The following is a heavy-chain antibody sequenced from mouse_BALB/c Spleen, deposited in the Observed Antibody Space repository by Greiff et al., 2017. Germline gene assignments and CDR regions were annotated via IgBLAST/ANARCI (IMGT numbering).Heavy chain of an antibody. CDR1: GFTFSDFY. V-gene: IGHV7-1*02. J-gene: IGHJ1*01. D-gene: IGHD2-14*01. Sequence: EVKVVESGGGLVQLGGSLRFSCATSGFTFSDFYMVWVRQPPGKRLEWILASRNKANDYTTVYSASVKGRYIVARDTSQSILYLQMNARRAEYTAIYYCARAYRLYFSVRDAGTTVNVST. CDR3: ARAYRLYFSV. CDR2: SRNKANDYTT.